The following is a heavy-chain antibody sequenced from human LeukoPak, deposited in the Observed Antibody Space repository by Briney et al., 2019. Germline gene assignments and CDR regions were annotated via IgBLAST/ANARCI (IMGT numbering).Heavy chain of an antibody. CDR3: ARVRGYSGYDSGRYYYYNYMDV. J-gene: IGHJ6*03. D-gene: IGHD5-12*01. V-gene: IGHV3-7*01. Sequence: PGGSLRLSCAASGFTFSSYWMSWVRQAPGKGLEWVANIKQDGSEKYYVDSVKGRFTISRDNAKNSLYLQMNSLRAEDTAVYYCARVRGYSGYDSGRYYYYNYMDVWGKGTTVTVSS. CDR1: GFTFSSYW. CDR2: IKQDGSEK.